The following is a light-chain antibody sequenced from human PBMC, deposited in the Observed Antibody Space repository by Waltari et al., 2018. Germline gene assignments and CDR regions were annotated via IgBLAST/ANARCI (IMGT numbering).Light chain of an antibody. V-gene: IGKV3-11*01. Sequence: EIVLTQSPATLSLSPGERATLSCRASQSVSSRLGWYQQKPGQVPRLLIYDVSNRATGIPARFSGSGSETDFTLTISSLEPEYFAIYYCQHRRNWPWTFGQGTRVEIK. J-gene: IGKJ1*01. CDR1: QSVSSR. CDR3: QHRRNWPWT. CDR2: DVS.